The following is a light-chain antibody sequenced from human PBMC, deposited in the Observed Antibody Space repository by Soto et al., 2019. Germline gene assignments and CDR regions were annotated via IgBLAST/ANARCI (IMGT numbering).Light chain of an antibody. Sequence: QSVLTQPPSVSGAPGQRVTISCTGTSSNTGAGYDVHWYQQLPGTAPKLLIYDNSNRPSGVPDRFSGSKSGTSAYLAITGLQSEDEAHYFCQSFDSSLSAWVFGGGTKLIVL. V-gene: IGLV1-40*01. J-gene: IGLJ3*02. CDR2: DNS. CDR1: SSNTGAGYD. CDR3: QSFDSSLSAWV.